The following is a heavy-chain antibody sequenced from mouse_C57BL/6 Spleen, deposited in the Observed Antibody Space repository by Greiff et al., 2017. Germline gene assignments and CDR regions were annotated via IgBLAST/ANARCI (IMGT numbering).Heavy chain of an antibody. CDR1: GYTFTSYW. V-gene: IGHV1-74*01. J-gene: IGHJ2*02. CDR3: ASHYGYAYFDY. D-gene: IGHD2-2*01. CDR2: INPSDSDT. Sequence: QVQLQQPGAELVKPGASVKVSCKASGYTFTSYWMHWVKQRPGQGLEWIGRINPSDSDTNYNQKFKGKATLTVDKSSSTAYMQLSSLTSEDSAVXDCASHYGYAYFDYWGQGTSLTVSS.